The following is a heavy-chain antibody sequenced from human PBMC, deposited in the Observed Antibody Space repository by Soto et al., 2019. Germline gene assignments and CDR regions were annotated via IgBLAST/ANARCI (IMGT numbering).Heavy chain of an antibody. Sequence: AGGSLRLSCAASGFTFSSYAMHWVRQAPGKGLEWVAVISYDGSNKYYADSVKGRFTISRDNSKNTLYLQMNSLRAEDTAVYYCARDSAGSGWMYNWFDPWGQGTLVTVSS. CDR1: GFTFSSYA. V-gene: IGHV3-30-3*01. CDR3: ARDSAGSGWMYNWFDP. J-gene: IGHJ5*02. CDR2: ISYDGSNK. D-gene: IGHD6-19*01.